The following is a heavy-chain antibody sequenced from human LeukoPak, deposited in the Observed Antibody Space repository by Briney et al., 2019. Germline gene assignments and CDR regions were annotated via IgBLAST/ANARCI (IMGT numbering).Heavy chain of an antibody. D-gene: IGHD3-16*01. J-gene: IGHJ4*02. CDR1: GGSISSSSYY. Sequence: PSETLSLTCTVSGGSISSSSYYWGWIRQPPGKGLEWIGSIYYSGSTYYNPSLKSRVTISVDTSKNQFSLKLSSVTAADTAVYYCARSGGVSDYWGQGTLVTVS. V-gene: IGHV4-39*07. CDR2: IYYSGST. CDR3: ARSGGVSDY.